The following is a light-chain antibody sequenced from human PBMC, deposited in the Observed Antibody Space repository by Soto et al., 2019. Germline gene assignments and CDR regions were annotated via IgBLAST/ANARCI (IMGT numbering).Light chain of an antibody. CDR3: QHRNNWPLT. CDR1: QTIRTY. CDR2: DAS. Sequence: EIVLTQSPTTLSLSPGERATLSCRASQTIRTYLAWYQQRPGQAPRLLIYDASNRATDIPARFSGSGSGTDFTLTISSLEPEDFAVYYCQHRNNWPLTFGGGTKVEIK. J-gene: IGKJ4*01. V-gene: IGKV3-11*01.